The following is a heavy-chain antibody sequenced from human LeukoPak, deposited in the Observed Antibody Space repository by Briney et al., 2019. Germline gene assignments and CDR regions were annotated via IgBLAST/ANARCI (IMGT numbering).Heavy chain of an antibody. CDR1: VYTFTNFY. CDR2: MNPNSGDT. V-gene: IGHV1-2*02. Sequence: ASVKVSCKASVYTFTNFYIHWVRQAPGQGLEWMGWMNPNSGDTSYAREFQDRVTMTRDTYLSPAYMELSRLRSDDTAVYFCARRPINCIITNCYDDYWGQGTLVTVSS. D-gene: IGHD2-2*01. J-gene: IGHJ4*02. CDR3: ARRPINCIITNCYDDY.